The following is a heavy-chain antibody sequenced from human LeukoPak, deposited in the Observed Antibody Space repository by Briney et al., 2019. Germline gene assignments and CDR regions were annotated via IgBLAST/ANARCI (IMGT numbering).Heavy chain of an antibody. CDR1: GYTFTGYY. V-gene: IGHV1-2*04. D-gene: IGHD3-10*01. CDR2: INLNSGGT. CDR3: ARGGLYYYGSGSHYFDY. Sequence: ASVKVSCKASGYTFTGYYMHWVRQAPGQGLEWMGWINLNSGGTNYAQKFQGWVTMTRDTSISTAYMELSRLRSDDTAVYYCARGGLYYYGSGSHYFDYWGQGTLVTVSS. J-gene: IGHJ4*02.